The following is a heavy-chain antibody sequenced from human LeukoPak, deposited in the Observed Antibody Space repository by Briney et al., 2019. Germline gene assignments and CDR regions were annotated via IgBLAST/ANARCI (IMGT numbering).Heavy chain of an antibody. J-gene: IGHJ4*02. CDR3: ARVRIVGVYFDY. CDR2: IIPILGIA. V-gene: IGHV1-69*04. D-gene: IGHD1-26*01. CDR1: GGTFSSYA. Sequence: GASVKVSCKASGGTFSSYAISWVRQAPGQGLEWMGRIIPILGIANYAQKFQGRVTITADKSTSTAYMELSSLRSEDTAVYYCARVRIVGVYFDYWGQGTLVTVSS.